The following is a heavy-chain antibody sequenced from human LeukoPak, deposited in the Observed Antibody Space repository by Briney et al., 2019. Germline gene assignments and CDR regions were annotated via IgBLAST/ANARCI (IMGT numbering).Heavy chain of an antibody. V-gene: IGHV3-66*01. CDR2: IYSGGNT. D-gene: IGHD3-3*02. J-gene: IGHJ6*02. Sequence: QTGGSLRLSCAASGFTVSTNYMSWVRQVPGKGLEWVSIIYSGGNTYYADSVKGRFTISRDISKNTLYLQMNSLRAEDTAVYYCARGRIFGVAPYGMDVWGQGTTVTVSS. CDR3: ARGRIFGVAPYGMDV. CDR1: GFTVSTNY.